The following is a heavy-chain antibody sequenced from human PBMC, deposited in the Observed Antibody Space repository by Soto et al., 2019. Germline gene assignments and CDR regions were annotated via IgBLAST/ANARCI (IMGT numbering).Heavy chain of an antibody. Sequence: ASVKVSCKASGYTFTGYYMHWVRQAPGQGLEWMGWINPNSGGTNYAQKFQGWVTMTRDTSISTAYMELSRLRSDDTAVYYCARSPLVVVAATVTPLAFDIWGQGTMVTVSS. CDR2: INPNSGGT. V-gene: IGHV1-2*04. D-gene: IGHD2-15*01. J-gene: IGHJ3*02. CDR3: ARSPLVVVAATVTPLAFDI. CDR1: GYTFTGYY.